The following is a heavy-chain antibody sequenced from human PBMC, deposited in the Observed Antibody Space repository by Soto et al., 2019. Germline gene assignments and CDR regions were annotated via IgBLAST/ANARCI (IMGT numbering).Heavy chain of an antibody. CDR1: GFTFTSSA. V-gene: IGHV1-58*01. CDR2: IVVGSGTT. D-gene: IGHD6-13*01. J-gene: IGHJ6*02. Sequence: GASVKVSCKASGFTFTSSAVQWVRQARGQRLEWIGWIVVGSGTTNYAQKFQGRVTITADTSTYTVYMELSGLRSGDTAVYYCARGGYSSTWSNLLDRSGLDVWGQGTTVTVSS. CDR3: ARGGYSSTWSNLLDRSGLDV.